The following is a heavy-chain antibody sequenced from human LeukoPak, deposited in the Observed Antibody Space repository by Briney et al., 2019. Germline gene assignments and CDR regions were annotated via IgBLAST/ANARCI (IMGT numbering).Heavy chain of an antibody. D-gene: IGHD6-13*01. CDR3: ARIAEQHLQYYFDY. Sequence: GASVKVSCKASGYFFSSYGFSWVRQAPGQGLEWMGWISAYDGNTNYAQKIQGRVTMATDTSTSTAYMELRSLRSDDSAVYLCARIAEQHLQYYFDYWGQGTLVTVSS. V-gene: IGHV1-18*01. J-gene: IGHJ4*02. CDR2: ISAYDGNT. CDR1: GYFFSSYG.